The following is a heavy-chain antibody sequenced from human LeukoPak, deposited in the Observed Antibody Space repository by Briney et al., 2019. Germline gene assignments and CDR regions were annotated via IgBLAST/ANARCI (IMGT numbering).Heavy chain of an antibody. CDR3: ARGHYDYVWGSYRPAYFDY. CDR1: GYTFTSYD. CDR2: MNPNSGNT. D-gene: IGHD3-16*02. V-gene: IGHV1-8*01. Sequence: GASVKVSCKASGYTFTSYDINWVRQATGQGLEWMGWMNPNSGNTGYAQKFQGRVTMTRNTSISTAYMELSSLRSEDTAVYYCARGHYDYVWGSYRPAYFDYWGQGTLVTVSS. J-gene: IGHJ4*02.